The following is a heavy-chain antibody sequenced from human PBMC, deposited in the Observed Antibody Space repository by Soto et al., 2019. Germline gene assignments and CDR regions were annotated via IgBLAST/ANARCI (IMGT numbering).Heavy chain of an antibody. J-gene: IGHJ3*02. Sequence: SSETLSLTCTVSGGSISSYYWSWIRQPPGKGLEWIGYIYYSGSTNYNPSLKSRVTISVDTSKNQFSLKLSSVTAADTAVYYCAREGIVVVPAAMPDAFDIWGQGTMVTVSS. CDR3: AREGIVVVPAAMPDAFDI. D-gene: IGHD2-2*01. CDR2: IYYSGST. CDR1: GGSISSYY. V-gene: IGHV4-59*01.